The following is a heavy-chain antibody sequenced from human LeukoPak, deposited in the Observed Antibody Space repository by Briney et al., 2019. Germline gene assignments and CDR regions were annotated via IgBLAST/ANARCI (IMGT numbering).Heavy chain of an antibody. D-gene: IGHD1-7*01. J-gene: IGHJ4*02. CDR3: ARLMGTVTTYDY. CDR1: GFTFSNHW. Sequence: GGSLRLSGAASGFTFSNHWMSWVRQAPGKGLEWVASITPDGSGDYYMDSVKGRFTISRDNAENSLYLQMNSLGAEDTAVYYCARLMGTVTTYDYWGQGTLVTVSS. CDR2: ITPDGSGD. V-gene: IGHV3-7*01.